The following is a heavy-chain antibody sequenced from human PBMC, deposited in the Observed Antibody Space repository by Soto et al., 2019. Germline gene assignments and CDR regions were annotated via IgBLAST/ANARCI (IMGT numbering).Heavy chain of an antibody. Sequence: QVQLVQSGAEVKKPGSSVKVSCKASGCTFSSNAFSWVRQAPGQGLEWMGRIIPLIGTPNYAQRLQGRVTMTAEEPTSTAYMEVSSLPSEETAVYYRAGGIWLTFGGVTREFGCWGPGSLVTVAS. J-gene: IGHJ4*02. V-gene: IGHV1-69*01. CDR1: GCTFSSNA. CDR2: IIPLIGTP. CDR3: AGGIWLTFGGVTREFGC. D-gene: IGHD3-16*01.